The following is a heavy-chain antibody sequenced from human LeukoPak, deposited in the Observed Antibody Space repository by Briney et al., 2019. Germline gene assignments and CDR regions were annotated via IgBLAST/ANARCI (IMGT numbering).Heavy chain of an antibody. Sequence: GGSLRLSCAASGFTFSSYWMYWVRQAPGKGLVWVSRINSDGSRTSYADSVKGRFTISRDNAKNTLYLQMNSLRAEDTAVYYCASSASYPLHYWGQGTLVTVSS. J-gene: IGHJ4*02. CDR2: INSDGSRT. V-gene: IGHV3-74*01. CDR3: ASSASYPLHY. CDR1: GFTFSSYW. D-gene: IGHD3-10*01.